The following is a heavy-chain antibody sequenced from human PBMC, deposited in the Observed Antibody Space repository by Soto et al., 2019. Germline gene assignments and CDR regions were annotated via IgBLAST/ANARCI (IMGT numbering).Heavy chain of an antibody. D-gene: IGHD2-21*01. J-gene: IGHJ4*02. V-gene: IGHV3-23*01. CDR1: VLTFSSYA. Sequence: PGGSLRLSCAASVLTFSSYAMSWVRQAPGKGLEWVSAISGSGGSTYYADSVKGRFTISRDNSKNTLYLQMNSLRAEDTAVYYCAKDYCGGDCQFDYWGQGTLVTVSS. CDR2: ISGSGGST. CDR3: AKDYCGGDCQFDY.